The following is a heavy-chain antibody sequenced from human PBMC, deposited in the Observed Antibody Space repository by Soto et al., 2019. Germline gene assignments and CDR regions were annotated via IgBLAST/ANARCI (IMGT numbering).Heavy chain of an antibody. CDR3: ARGGGSIDY. CDR2: ISSSSSAI. J-gene: IGHJ4*02. CDR1: GFTLSSYS. D-gene: IGHD2-15*01. Sequence: EVQLVESGGGLVQPGGSLRLSCAASGFTLSSYSMNWVRQAQGKGLEGVSYISSSSSAIYYADSVKGRCTISRDNAKNSRDLHMNSLRAEDTAVYYCARGGGSIDYWGQGARVTVSS. V-gene: IGHV3-48*01.